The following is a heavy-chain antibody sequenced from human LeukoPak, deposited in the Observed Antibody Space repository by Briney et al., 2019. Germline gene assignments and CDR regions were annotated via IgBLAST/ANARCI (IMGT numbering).Heavy chain of an antibody. D-gene: IGHD3-10*01. CDR1: GFTFSNYA. CDR3: VKGFVHPTYYFDY. J-gene: IGHJ4*02. CDR2: ITGSGDGT. V-gene: IGHV3-23*01. Sequence: GGSLRLSCAASGFTFSNYAMMWVRQAPGKRLEWVSSITGSGDGTYYADSVRGRFTISRDNSENALYLQLNSLRAEDTAVYFCVKGFVHPTYYFDYWGQGTLVTVSS.